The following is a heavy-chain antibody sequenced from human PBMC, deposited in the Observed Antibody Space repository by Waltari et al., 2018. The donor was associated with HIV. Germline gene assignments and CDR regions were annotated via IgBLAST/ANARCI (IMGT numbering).Heavy chain of an antibody. Sequence: EVQLVESGGGLVQPGGSLRLSCAASGFTFSSYSMNWVRQAPGKGLEWVSYISSSGSTLYYADSVRGRFTISRDNAKNSLYLQLNSLRAEDTAVYYCARDYSGTYADFDYWGQGTLVTVSS. J-gene: IGHJ4*02. V-gene: IGHV3-48*01. CDR2: ISSSGSTL. CDR3: ARDYSGTYADFDY. D-gene: IGHD1-26*01. CDR1: GFTFSSYS.